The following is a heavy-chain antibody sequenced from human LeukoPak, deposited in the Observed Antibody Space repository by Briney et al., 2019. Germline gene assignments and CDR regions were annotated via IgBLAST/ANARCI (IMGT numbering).Heavy chain of an antibody. CDR3: ARTLYGSGSYQSRSYFDY. D-gene: IGHD3-10*01. CDR2: IYYSGST. J-gene: IGHJ4*02. Sequence: SETLSLTCTVSGGSISSYYWSWIRQPPGKGLEWIGYIYYSGSTNYNPSLKSRVTISVDTSKNQFSLKLSSVTAADTAVYYCARTLYGSGSYQSRSYFDYWGQGTLVTVSS. CDR1: GGSISSYY. V-gene: IGHV4-59*01.